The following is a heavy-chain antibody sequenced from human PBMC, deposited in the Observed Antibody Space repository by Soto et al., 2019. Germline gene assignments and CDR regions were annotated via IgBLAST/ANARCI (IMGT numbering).Heavy chain of an antibody. CDR1: GFTFSSYA. D-gene: IGHD2-8*02. V-gene: IGHV3-23*01. CDR2: ITGSGGSK. Sequence: EVQLLESGGGLVQPGGSLRLSCAASGFTFSSYAMSWVRQAPGKGLTWVSSITGSGGSKYYADSVKGPFTISRDNSKNTRYLQTNALRAEDTAVYYCAGWSTSANYAFDIWGQGTLVTVSS. CDR3: AGWSTSANYAFDI. J-gene: IGHJ3*02.